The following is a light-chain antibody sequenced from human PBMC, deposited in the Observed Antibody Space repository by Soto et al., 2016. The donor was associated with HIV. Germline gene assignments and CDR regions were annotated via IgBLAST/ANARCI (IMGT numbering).Light chain of an antibody. J-gene: IGKJ1*01. CDR3: QQSYNTPPWT. CDR2: AAS. V-gene: IGKV1-39*01. CDR1: QRISTY. Sequence: DIQMTQSPSSLSASVGDRVTITCRTSQRISTYLNWYQQKPGKAPNLLIYAASNLQSGVPSRFSGSGSGTDFTLTISNLQPEDFATYYCQQSYNTPPWTFGQGTKLDIK.